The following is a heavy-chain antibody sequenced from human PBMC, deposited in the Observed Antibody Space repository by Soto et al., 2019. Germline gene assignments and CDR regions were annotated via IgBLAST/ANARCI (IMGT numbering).Heavy chain of an antibody. V-gene: IGHV4-61*01. D-gene: IGHD2-21*01. CDR2: IYYSGST. Sequence: SETLSLTCTVSGGSVSSGSYYWSWIRQPPGKGLEWIGYIYYSGSTNYNPSLKSRVTISVDTSKNQFSLKLSSVTAADTAVYYCARGPTGHIAYFGFWGQGTLVTVST. CDR1: GGSVSSGSYY. J-gene: IGHJ4*02. CDR3: ARGPTGHIAYFGF.